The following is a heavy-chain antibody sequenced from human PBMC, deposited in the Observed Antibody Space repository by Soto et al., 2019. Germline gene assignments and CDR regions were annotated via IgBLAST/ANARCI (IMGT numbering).Heavy chain of an antibody. CDR3: AKPEGFWGWFSLRRRNYFDY. J-gene: IGHJ4*02. CDR2: ISGSGGST. D-gene: IGHD3-3*01. CDR1: GFTFSSYA. V-gene: IGHV3-23*01. Sequence: EVQLLESGGGLVQPGGSLRLSCAASGFTFSSYAMSWVRQAPGKGLEWVSAISGSGGSTYYADSVKGRFTISRDNSKNTLYLQMNRLRAHDTAVYYFAKPEGFWGWFSLRRRNYFDYWGQVTLVTPAS.